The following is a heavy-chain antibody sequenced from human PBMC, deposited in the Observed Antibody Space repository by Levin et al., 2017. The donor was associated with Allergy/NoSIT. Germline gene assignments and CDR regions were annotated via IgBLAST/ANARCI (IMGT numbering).Heavy chain of an antibody. D-gene: IGHD2-15*01. CDR2: ISYRGST. CDR1: GGSISSYY. V-gene: IGHV4-59*01. CDR3: ARFPGYCSGASCYGGDY. Sequence: SQTLSLTCTVSGGSISSYYWSWIRPPPGKGLEWIGYISYRGSTNYNPSLKSRVTISVDTSKKQFSLKLSSVTAADTAVYYCARFPGYCSGASCYGGDYWGQGTLVTVSS. J-gene: IGHJ4*02.